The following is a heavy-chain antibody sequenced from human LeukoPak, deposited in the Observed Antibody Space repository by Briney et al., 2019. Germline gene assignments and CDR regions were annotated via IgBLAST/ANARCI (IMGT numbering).Heavy chain of an antibody. V-gene: IGHV3-23*01. Sequence: GRSLRLSCAASGFTFSSYAMHWVRQAPGKGLEWVSAISGSGGSTYYADSVKGRFTISRDNSKNTLYLQMNSLRAEDTAVYYCAKERYSSSWYSSWGQGTLVTVSS. D-gene: IGHD6-13*01. J-gene: IGHJ5*02. CDR3: AKERYSSSWYSS. CDR2: ISGSGGST. CDR1: GFTFSSYA.